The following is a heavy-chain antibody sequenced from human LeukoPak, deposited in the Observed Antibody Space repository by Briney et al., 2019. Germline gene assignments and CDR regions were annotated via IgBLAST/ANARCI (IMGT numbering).Heavy chain of an antibody. CDR1: GFTLSSYA. Sequence: GGSLRLSCAASGFTLSSYAMSRVRQAPGKGLEWVSAISGSGGSTYYADSVKGRFTISRDNSNNTLYLQMNSLRAEDTAVYYCAPLGVTTWLDYWGQGTLVTVSS. CDR2: ISGSGGST. J-gene: IGHJ4*02. V-gene: IGHV3-23*01. CDR3: APLGVTTWLDY. D-gene: IGHD4-17*01.